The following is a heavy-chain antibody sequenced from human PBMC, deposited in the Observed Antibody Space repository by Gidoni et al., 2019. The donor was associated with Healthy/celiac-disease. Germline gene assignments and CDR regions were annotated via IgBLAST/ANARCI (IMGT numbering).Heavy chain of an antibody. V-gene: IGHV1-8*01. CDR1: GYTFTSYD. CDR2: MNPNSGNT. J-gene: IGHJ4*02. D-gene: IGHD3-10*01. Sequence: QVQLVQSGAEVKKPGASVQVSCKASGYTFTSYDINWVRQATGQGLEWMGWMNPNSGNTGYAQKFQGRVTMTRNTSISTAYMELSSLRSEDTAVYYCATDYYYGSGSYYPNWGQGTLVTVSS. CDR3: ATDYYYGSGSYYPN.